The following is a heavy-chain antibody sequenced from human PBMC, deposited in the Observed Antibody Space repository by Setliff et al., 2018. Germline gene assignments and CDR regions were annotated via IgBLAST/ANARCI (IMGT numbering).Heavy chain of an antibody. Sequence: SSETLSLTCTVSGGSISSYYWSWIRQPAGKGLEWIGRIYTSGSTNYNPSLKSRVTISVDTSRNQFSLKLSSVTAADTAVYYCASLDYYDSGGYYIRDYWGQGTLVTVSS. D-gene: IGHD3-22*01. V-gene: IGHV4-4*07. CDR1: GGSISSYY. CDR3: ASLDYYDSGGYYIRDY. CDR2: IYTSGST. J-gene: IGHJ4*02.